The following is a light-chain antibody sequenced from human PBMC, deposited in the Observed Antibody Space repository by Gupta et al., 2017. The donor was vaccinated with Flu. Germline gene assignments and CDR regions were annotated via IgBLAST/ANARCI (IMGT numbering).Light chain of an antibody. Sequence: QISTNYLNWHQQTPGNAPTLLPYAPSNLQSVVPSRFTASGSGTDLTLTISSLQPEDLATYYCPERYNSPRPTSGPGTRV. CDR1: QISTNY. V-gene: IGKV1-39*01. J-gene: IGKJ3*01. CDR3: PERYNSPRPT. CDR2: APS.